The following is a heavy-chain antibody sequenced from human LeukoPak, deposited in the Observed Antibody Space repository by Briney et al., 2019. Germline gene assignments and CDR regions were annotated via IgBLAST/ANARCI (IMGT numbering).Heavy chain of an antibody. V-gene: IGHV4-61*02. J-gene: IGHJ3*02. CDR3: ARGPYSYDSSGAFDI. CDR1: GDSISSGDYY. CDR2: ISSSGST. Sequence: SETLSLTCTVSGDSISSGDYYWSWLRQPAGKGLEWIGRISSSGSTNYNPSLKSRVTISVDTSKNQFSLKLSPVTAADTAVYFCARGPYSYDSSGAFDIWGQGTMVTVSS. D-gene: IGHD3-22*01.